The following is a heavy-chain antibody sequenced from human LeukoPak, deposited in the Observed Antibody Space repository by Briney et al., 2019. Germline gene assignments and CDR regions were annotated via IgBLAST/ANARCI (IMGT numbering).Heavy chain of an antibody. J-gene: IGHJ4*02. CDR2: ISGSGGST. D-gene: IGHD3-10*01. V-gene: IGHV3-23*01. Sequence: TGGSLRLSCAASGFTFSSYAMSWLRQAPGKGLEWVSAISGSGGSTYYADSVKGRFTISRDNSKNTLYLQMNSLRAEDTAVYYCARHYYGSGIPENFDYWGQGTLVTVSS. CDR3: ARHYYGSGIPENFDY. CDR1: GFTFSSYA.